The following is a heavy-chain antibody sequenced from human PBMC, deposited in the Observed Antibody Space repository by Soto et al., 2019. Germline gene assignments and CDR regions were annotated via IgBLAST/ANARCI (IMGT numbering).Heavy chain of an antibody. CDR1: GYTFFSYG. D-gene: IGHD6-6*01. Sequence: QVQLVQSGDEVKNPGASVKVSCKTSGYTFFSYGISWVRQAPGQGLEWMGWISGYNGNTNYAQKFQARVTITADTSTRTAYMELRSLRSDDTAFYYCARKSSSSSWFDPWGQGTLVTVSS. V-gene: IGHV1-18*01. CDR3: ARKSSSSSWFDP. CDR2: ISGYNGNT. J-gene: IGHJ5*02.